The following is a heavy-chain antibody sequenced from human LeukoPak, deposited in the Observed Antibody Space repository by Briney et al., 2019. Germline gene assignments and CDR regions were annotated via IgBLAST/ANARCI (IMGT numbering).Heavy chain of an antibody. V-gene: IGHV4-59*01. J-gene: IGHJ4*02. D-gene: IGHD3-3*02. CDR2: IYYSGST. Sequence: SETLSFTCTVSGGSISSYYWSWIRQPPGKGLEWIGYIYYSGSTNYNPSLRSRVTISVDTSKNQFSLKLSSVTAADTAVYYCARDRILYYWGQGTLVTVSS. CDR1: GGSISSYY. CDR3: ARDRILYY.